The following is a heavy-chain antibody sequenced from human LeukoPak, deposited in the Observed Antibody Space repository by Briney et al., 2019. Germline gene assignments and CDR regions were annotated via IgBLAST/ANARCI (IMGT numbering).Heavy chain of an antibody. Sequence: ASVKVSCKASGYTFTGYYMHWVRQAPGQGLEWMGWINPNSGGTNYAQKFQGRVTMTRDTSISTAYMELSRLRSDDTAVYYCAAATVGNDINWGNYWGQGTLVTVSS. CDR2: INPNSGGT. J-gene: IGHJ4*02. CDR1: GYTFTGYY. D-gene: IGHD7-27*01. CDR3: AAATVGNDINWGNY. V-gene: IGHV1-2*02.